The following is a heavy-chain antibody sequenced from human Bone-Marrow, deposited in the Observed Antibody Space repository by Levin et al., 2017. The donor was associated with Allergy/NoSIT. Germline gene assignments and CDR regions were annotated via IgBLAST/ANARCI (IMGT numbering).Heavy chain of an antibody. J-gene: IGHJ4*02. D-gene: IGHD3-10*01. Sequence: PGGSLRLSCAASGFTFSDYYMSWIRQAPGKGLEWVSYISSSSSYTNYADSVKGRFTISRDNAKNSLYLQMNSLRAEDTAVYYCARGLAPDDGSGITPQLWGQGTLVTVSS. CDR3: ARGLAPDDGSGITPQL. CDR1: GFTFSDYY. CDR2: ISSSSSYT. V-gene: IGHV3-11*06.